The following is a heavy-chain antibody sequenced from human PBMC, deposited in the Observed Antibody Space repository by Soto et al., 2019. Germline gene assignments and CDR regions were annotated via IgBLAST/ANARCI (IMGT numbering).Heavy chain of an antibody. CDR3: ARGIAAAGTNFDY. Sequence: SETLSLTCTVSGGSISSGDYYWSWIRQPPGKGLEWIGYIYYSGSTYYNPSLKSRVTISVDTSKNQFSLKLSSVTAADAAVYYCARGIAAAGTNFDYWGQGTLVTVSS. J-gene: IGHJ4*02. D-gene: IGHD6-13*01. CDR1: GGSISSGDYY. V-gene: IGHV4-30-4*01. CDR2: IYYSGST.